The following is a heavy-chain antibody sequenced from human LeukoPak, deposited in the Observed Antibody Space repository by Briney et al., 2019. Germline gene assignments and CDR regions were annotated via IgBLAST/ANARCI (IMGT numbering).Heavy chain of an antibody. CDR2: IVVGSGNT. V-gene: IGHV1-58*02. CDR1: GFTLTSSA. J-gene: IGHJ5*02. CDR3: ARDVRSAMVTFGWFDP. Sequence: ASVKVSCKASGFTLTSSAMQWVRQARGQRLEWIGWIVVGSGNTNYAQKFQERVTITRDMSTSTAYMELSSLRSEDTAVYYCARDVRSAMVTFGWFDPWGQGTLVTVSS. D-gene: IGHD5-18*01.